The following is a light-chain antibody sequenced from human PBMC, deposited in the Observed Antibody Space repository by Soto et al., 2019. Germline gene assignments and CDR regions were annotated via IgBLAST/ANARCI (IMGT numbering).Light chain of an antibody. CDR1: QSGGNN. V-gene: IGKV3-15*01. Sequence: EIVMTQSPATLSVSPGERATLSCSASQSGGNNLAWYQQKPGQAPRLLIYGASTRATGIPARFSGSGSGTEFTLTISSLYSEDFAVYYCQQYNNWPPWTFGQGTKVDIK. J-gene: IGKJ1*01. CDR3: QQYNNWPPWT. CDR2: GAS.